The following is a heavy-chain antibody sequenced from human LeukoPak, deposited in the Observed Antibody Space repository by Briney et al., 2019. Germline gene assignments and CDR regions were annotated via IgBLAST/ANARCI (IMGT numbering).Heavy chain of an antibody. J-gene: IGHJ4*02. V-gene: IGHV3-7*01. CDR2: IKQDGSER. CDR3: ASLLSGSNQINDY. CDR1: GFTFSSYW. Sequence: GGSLRLSCAASGFTFSSYWMSWVRQAPGKGLEWVANIKQDGSERYYVDSVKGRFTISRDNAKNSLYLQMNSLRAEDTAVYYCASLLSGSNQINDYWGQGTLVTVSS. D-gene: IGHD1-26*01.